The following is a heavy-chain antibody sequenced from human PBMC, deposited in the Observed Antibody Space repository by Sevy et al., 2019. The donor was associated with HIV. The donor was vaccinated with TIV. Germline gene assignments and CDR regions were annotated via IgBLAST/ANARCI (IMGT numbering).Heavy chain of an antibody. D-gene: IGHD1-26*01. Sequence: GGSLRLSCAASGFTFSNAWMSWVRQAPGKGLEWVGRIKSKSEGGTRDFAEPVKGRFAISRDDSKSTLYLQMDSLKTEDTAVYYCAAGVGASDFDYWGQGILVTVSS. V-gene: IGHV3-15*01. J-gene: IGHJ4*02. CDR1: GFTFSNAW. CDR3: AAGVGASDFDY. CDR2: IKSKSEGGTR.